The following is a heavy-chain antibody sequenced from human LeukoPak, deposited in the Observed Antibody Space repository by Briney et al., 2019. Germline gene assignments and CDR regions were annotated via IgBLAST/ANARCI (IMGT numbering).Heavy chain of an antibody. CDR3: ARLRETYYDVVTAYYLDS. Sequence: GESLKISCKGSGYIFTTYWIAWVRQMPGKGLEWMGIIYPGDSDTNYSPSFQGLVTISADKSISTAYLQWSSLKASDTAMCYCARLRETYYDVVTAYYLDSWGQGTLVTVSS. CDR2: IYPGDSDT. V-gene: IGHV5-51*01. D-gene: IGHD3-9*01. J-gene: IGHJ4*02. CDR1: GYIFTTYW.